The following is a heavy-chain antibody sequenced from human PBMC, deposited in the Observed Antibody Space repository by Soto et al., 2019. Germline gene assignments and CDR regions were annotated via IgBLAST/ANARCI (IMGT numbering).Heavy chain of an antibody. CDR2: IIPIFGTA. CDR1: GGTFSSYA. J-gene: IGHJ6*02. CDR3: ARVPDYYDYYYYGMDV. Sequence: QVQLVQTGAEVKKPGSSVKVSCKASGGTFSSYAISWVRQAPGQGLEWMGGIIPIFGTANYAQKFQGRVTITADKSTSTAYMEPSSLRSEDTAVYYCARVPDYYDYYYYGMDVWGQGTTVTVSS. V-gene: IGHV1-69*06. D-gene: IGHD3-22*01.